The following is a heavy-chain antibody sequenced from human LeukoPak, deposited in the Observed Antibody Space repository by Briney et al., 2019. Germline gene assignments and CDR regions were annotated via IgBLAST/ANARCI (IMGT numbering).Heavy chain of an antibody. Sequence: PGGSLRLSCAASGFSFSSYGMHWVRQAPGKGLEWVAFIRYDGSNKYYADSVKGRFTISRDNSKNTLYLQMNSLRAEDTAVYYCARDHREGFDYWGQGTLVTVSS. CDR3: ARDHREGFDY. D-gene: IGHD1-14*01. CDR1: GFSFSSYG. V-gene: IGHV3-30*02. CDR2: IRYDGSNK. J-gene: IGHJ4*02.